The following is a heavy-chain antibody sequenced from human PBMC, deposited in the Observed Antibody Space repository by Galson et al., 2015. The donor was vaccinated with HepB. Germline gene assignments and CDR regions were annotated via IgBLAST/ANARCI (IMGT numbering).Heavy chain of an antibody. J-gene: IGHJ4*02. CDR1: GGSVSSGSYY. V-gene: IGHV4-61*01. Sequence: ETLSLTCTVSGGSVSSGSYYWSWIRRPPGKGLEWIGYIYYSGSTNYNPSLKSRVTISVDTSKNQFSLKLSSVTAADTAVYYCARVGDYYGSGSYLMWGQGTLVTVSS. D-gene: IGHD3-10*01. CDR2: IYYSGST. CDR3: ARVGDYYGSGSYLM.